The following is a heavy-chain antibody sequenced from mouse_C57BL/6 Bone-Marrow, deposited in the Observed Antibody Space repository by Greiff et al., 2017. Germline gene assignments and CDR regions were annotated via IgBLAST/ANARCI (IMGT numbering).Heavy chain of an antibody. V-gene: IGHV1-47*01. D-gene: IGHD2-1*01. CDR3: ARGGNYGGYYLDY. CDR2: FHPYNDDT. Sequence: QVQLQQSGAELVKPGASVKMSCKASGYTFTTYPIDWMKQNHGKSLEWIGNFHPYNDDTKYNEKFKGKATLTVDKSSSTVYLELSRLTSEDSAVYYGARGGNYGGYYLDYWGQGTTVTVSS. J-gene: IGHJ2*01. CDR1: GYTFTTYP.